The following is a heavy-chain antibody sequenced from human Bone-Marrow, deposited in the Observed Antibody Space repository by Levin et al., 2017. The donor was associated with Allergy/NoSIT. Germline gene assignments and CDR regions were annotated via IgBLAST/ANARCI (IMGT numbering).Heavy chain of an antibody. CDR1: GFTFSSYW. V-gene: IGHV3-74*01. CDR2: ISIDGSST. D-gene: IGHD3-22*01. CDR3: ARDNGGLFSPDYFDY. Sequence: GGSLRLSCAASGFTFSSYWMHWVRQAPGKGLVWVSRISIDGSSTNYADSVKGRFTISRDNAKNTLYLQMNSLRAEDTAVYYCARDNGGLFSPDYFDYWGQGTLVTVSS. J-gene: IGHJ4*02.